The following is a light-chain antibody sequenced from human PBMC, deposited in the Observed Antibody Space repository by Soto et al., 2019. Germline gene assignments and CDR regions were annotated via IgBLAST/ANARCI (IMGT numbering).Light chain of an antibody. CDR1: QSISRK. CDR2: DAS. V-gene: IGKV3D-20*01. Sequence: EIVLTQSPATLSLSPGERATLSCGASQSISRKLAWYQQTPGLAPRLLIHDASTRATGIPDRFSGSGSGTDFTLTITRLEPEDFAVYYCQQYANAAWTFGQGTKVEIK. J-gene: IGKJ1*01. CDR3: QQYANAAWT.